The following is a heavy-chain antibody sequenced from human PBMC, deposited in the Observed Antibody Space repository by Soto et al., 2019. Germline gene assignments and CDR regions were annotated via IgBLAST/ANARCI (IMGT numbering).Heavy chain of an antibody. J-gene: IGHJ6*02. CDR1: GGTFSSYA. D-gene: IGHD6-13*01. Sequence: GASVKVSCKASGGTFSSYAISWVRQAPGQGLEWMGGIIPIFGTANYAQKFQGRVTITADESTSTAYMELSSLRSEDTAVYYCARLTYSSSSNYYYGMDVWGQGTTVTVSS. V-gene: IGHV1-69*13. CDR3: ARLTYSSSSNYYYGMDV. CDR2: IIPIFGTA.